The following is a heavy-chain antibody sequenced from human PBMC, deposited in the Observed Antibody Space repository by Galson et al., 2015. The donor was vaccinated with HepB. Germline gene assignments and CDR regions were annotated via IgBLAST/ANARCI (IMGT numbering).Heavy chain of an antibody. CDR1: GYSFTSNW. CDR3: ARRVIDDYDSNSYYFGY. V-gene: IGHV5-10-1*01. Sequence: QSGAEVKKPGESLRISCKGSGYSFTSNWISWVRQMPGKGLEWMGRIDPSDSYTNYSPSFQGHVIISADKSISTAYLQWSSLKASDTAMYYCARRVIDDYDSNSYYFGYWGQGTLVTVSS. J-gene: IGHJ4*02. D-gene: IGHD3-22*01. CDR2: IDPSDSYT.